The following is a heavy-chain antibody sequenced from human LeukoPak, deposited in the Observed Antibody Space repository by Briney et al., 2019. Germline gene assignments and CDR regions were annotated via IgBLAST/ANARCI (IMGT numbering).Heavy chain of an antibody. CDR3: ARSLERYYDRSGYSV. CDR2: IYSGGST. J-gene: IGHJ6*02. Sequence: PGGSLRLSCAASRFTVSSNYMTWVRQAPGKGLQWVSLIYSGGSTYYADSVKGRFTISRDNSKNTLYLQMNSLRAEDTAVYYCARSLERYYDRSGYSVWDQGTTVTVSS. CDR1: RFTVSSNY. D-gene: IGHD3-22*01. V-gene: IGHV3-66*01.